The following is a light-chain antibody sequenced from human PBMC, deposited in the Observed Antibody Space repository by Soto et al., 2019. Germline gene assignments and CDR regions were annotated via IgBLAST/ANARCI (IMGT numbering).Light chain of an antibody. CDR1: QCLLHSNGYNY. CDR3: MQALQSPLT. J-gene: IGKJ4*01. Sequence: DIVMTQSPLSLAVTPGEPASISCRSSQCLLHSNGYNYLDWYLQKPGQSPQLLIYLGSNRASGVPDRFSGSGSGTDFTLKISRVVAEDVGVYYCMQALQSPLTFGGGTKVEIK. V-gene: IGKV2-28*01. CDR2: LGS.